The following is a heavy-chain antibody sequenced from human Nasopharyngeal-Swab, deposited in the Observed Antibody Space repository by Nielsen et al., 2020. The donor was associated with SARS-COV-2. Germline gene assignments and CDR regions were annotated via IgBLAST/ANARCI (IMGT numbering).Heavy chain of an antibody. V-gene: IGHV1-2*06. J-gene: IGHJ6*02. D-gene: IGHD1-14*01. Sequence: ASVKVSCKASGYTFTGHYMHWVRQAPGQGLEWMGRINPNSVGTNYAQKFQGRVTMTRDTSISTAYMELSRLRSDDTAVYYCARGPNRGMDVWGQGTTVTVSS. CDR3: ARGPNRGMDV. CDR1: GYTFTGHY. CDR2: INPNSVGT.